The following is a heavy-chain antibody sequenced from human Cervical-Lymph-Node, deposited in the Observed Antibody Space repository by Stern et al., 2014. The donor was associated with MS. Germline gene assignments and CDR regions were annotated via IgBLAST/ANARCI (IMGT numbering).Heavy chain of an antibody. Sequence: VQLVQSGADVKKPGESLKISCKASGYSFTNSWIGWVRQMPGKGLEWMGIIYPGNFDTRYSPSFQGQVPISADRSISTAYLQWSSLKASDTAMYYCARLASYTGYDYDAFDMWGQGTRVTVSS. CDR3: ARLASYTGYDYDAFDM. V-gene: IGHV5-51*03. J-gene: IGHJ3*02. CDR2: IYPGNFDT. D-gene: IGHD5-12*01. CDR1: GYSFTNSW.